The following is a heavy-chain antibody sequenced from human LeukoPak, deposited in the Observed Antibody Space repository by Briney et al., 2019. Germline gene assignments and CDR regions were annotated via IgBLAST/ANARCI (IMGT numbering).Heavy chain of an antibody. CDR3: TKYSGSYPYFDY. D-gene: IGHD1-26*01. CDR1: GFTFGDYA. V-gene: IGHV3-49*04. J-gene: IGHJ4*02. Sequence: GRSLRLSCTASGFTFGDYAMSWVRQAPGKGLDLVGFVRSKAYGGTTEYAASVKGRFTISRDDSKSIAYLQMNSLKPEDTAVYYCTKYSGSYPYFDYWGQGTLVTVSS. CDR2: VRSKAYGGTT.